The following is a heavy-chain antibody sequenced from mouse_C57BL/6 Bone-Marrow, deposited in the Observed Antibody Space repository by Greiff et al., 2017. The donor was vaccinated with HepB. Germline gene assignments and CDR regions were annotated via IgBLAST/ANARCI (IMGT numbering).Heavy chain of an antibody. Sequence: EVQVVESEGGLVQPGSSMKLSCTASGFTFSDYYMAWVRQVPEKGLEWVANINYDGSSTYYLDSLKSRFIISRDNAKNILYLQMSSLKSEDTATYYCARSLYYYGKGTYYVDYWGQGTTLTVSS. V-gene: IGHV5-16*01. CDR3: ARSLYYYGKGTYYVDY. CDR1: GFTFSDYY. CDR2: INYDGSST. J-gene: IGHJ2*01. D-gene: IGHD1-1*01.